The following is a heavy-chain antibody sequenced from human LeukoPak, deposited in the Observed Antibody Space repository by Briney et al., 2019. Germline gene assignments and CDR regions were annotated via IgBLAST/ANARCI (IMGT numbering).Heavy chain of an antibody. CDR1: GFTFSSYS. Sequence: GGSLRLSCAASGFTFSSYSMNWVRQAPGKGLEWVSSISSSSSYIYYADSVKGRFTISRDNAKNSLYLQMNSLRAEDTAVYYCARYGQYRSSTSCDFDYWGQGTLVTVSS. CDR2: ISSSSSYI. D-gene: IGHD2-2*01. J-gene: IGHJ4*02. V-gene: IGHV3-21*01. CDR3: ARYGQYRSSTSCDFDY.